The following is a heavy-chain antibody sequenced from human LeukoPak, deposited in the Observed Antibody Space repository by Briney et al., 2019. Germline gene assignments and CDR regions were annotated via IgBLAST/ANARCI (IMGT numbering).Heavy chain of an antibody. CDR2: ISSNGGST. V-gene: IGHV3-64*01. J-gene: IGHJ4*02. CDR1: GFTFSSYA. CDR3: AKDCSSTSCYY. Sequence: GGSLRLSCAASGFTFSSYAMHWVRQAPGKGLEYVSAISSNGGSTYYANSVKGRFTISRDNSKNTLYLQMNSLRAEDTAVYYCAKDCSSTSCYYWGQGTLVTVSS. D-gene: IGHD2-2*01.